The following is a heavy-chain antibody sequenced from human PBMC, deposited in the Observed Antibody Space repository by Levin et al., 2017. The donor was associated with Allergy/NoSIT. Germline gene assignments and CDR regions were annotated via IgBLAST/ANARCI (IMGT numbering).Heavy chain of an antibody. V-gene: IGHV3-23*01. D-gene: IGHD6-25*01. Sequence: PGGSLRLSCAASGFTFSSYGMSWVRQAPGKGLEWVSVISGNGGSTDYADSVKGRFTISRDNSKNTLYLQMNSLRAEDTAVYYCANRVRGCWGQGTLVTVSS. CDR1: GFTFSSYG. CDR2: ISGNGGST. CDR3: ANRVRGC. J-gene: IGHJ4*02.